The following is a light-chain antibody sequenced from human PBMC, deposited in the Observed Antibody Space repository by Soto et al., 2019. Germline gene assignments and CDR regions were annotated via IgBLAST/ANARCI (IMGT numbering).Light chain of an antibody. CDR3: ATWASSLRAVV. V-gene: IGLV1-51*01. CDR2: DNY. CDR1: SSNIGNNY. Sequence: QSVLTQPPSVSATPGQKVTISCSGSSSNIGNNYVSWYQQFPGAAPKLLIYDNYWRPSGIPDRFSASKSGTSATLGITGLQTGDEADYYCATWASSLRAVVVGGWTKLTVL. J-gene: IGLJ2*01.